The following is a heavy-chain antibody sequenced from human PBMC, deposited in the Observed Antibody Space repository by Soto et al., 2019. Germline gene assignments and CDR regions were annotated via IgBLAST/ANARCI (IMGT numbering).Heavy chain of an antibody. J-gene: IGHJ3*01. V-gene: IGHV1-69*01. CDR2: ILPVFGTT. CDR3: ASRGGHDALDL. Sequence: QVQLVQSGTEVKKPGSSVKVSCKASGGTFISYTFNWVRQAPGQGLEWMGEILPVFGTTNYAQKFQGRVAFTADAVTATGYMELFSLRSEDTALYYCASRGGHDALDLWGLGTMITVSS. CDR1: GGTFISYT. D-gene: IGHD5-12*01.